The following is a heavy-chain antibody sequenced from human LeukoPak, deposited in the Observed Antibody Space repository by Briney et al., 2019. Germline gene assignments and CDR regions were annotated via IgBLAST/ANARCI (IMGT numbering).Heavy chain of an antibody. J-gene: IGHJ4*02. V-gene: IGHV4-59*08. CDR3: ARHCRGEDYPRYPDH. CDR2: VYNSGDT. CDR1: GGSTSSDY. D-gene: IGHD2-21*01. Sequence: SETLSLTCTVSGGSTSSDYWSWIRQSPGKGLEWVGYVYNSGDTGKNPSLKSRVTILLDTSKNQCSLKLTSVTAADTAVYYCARHCRGEDYPRYPDHWGQGTLVTVSS.